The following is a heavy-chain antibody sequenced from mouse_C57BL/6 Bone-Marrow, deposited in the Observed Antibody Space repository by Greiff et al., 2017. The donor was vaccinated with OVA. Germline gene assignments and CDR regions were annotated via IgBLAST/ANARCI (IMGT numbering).Heavy chain of an antibody. CDR1: GYTFTSYW. CDR2: IHPNSGST. V-gene: IGHV1-64*01. Sequence: QVQLQQPGAELVKPGASVKLSCKASGYTFTSYWMHWVTQRPGPGLEWIGMIHPNSGSTNYNEKFKSKATLTVDKSSSTAYMQLSSLTSEDSAVYYCARGDYGSSYAWFAYWGQGTLVTVSA. CDR3: ARGDYGSSYAWFAY. J-gene: IGHJ3*01. D-gene: IGHD1-1*01.